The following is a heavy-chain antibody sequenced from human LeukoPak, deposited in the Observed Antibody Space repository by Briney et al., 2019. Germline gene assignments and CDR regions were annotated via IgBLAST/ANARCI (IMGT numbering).Heavy chain of an antibody. CDR3: ARDSVTTGYYFDY. CDR1: GYTFTAYY. CDR2: IIPNSGGT. V-gene: IGHV1-2*02. Sequence: ASVKVSCKASGYTFTAYYIHWARQAPGQGLEWMGWIIPNSGGTKYAQKFQGRVTMTRDTSISAAYMELSRLRSDDTAVYYCARDSVTTGYYFDYWGQGTLVTVSS. D-gene: IGHD4-17*01. J-gene: IGHJ4*02.